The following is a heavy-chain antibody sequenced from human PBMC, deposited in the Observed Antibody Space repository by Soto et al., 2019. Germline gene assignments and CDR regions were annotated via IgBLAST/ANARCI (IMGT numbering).Heavy chain of an antibody. V-gene: IGHV3-9*01. Sequence: GGSLRLSCAASGFTFDDYAMHWVRQAPGKGLEWVSGISWNSGSIGYADSVKGRFTISRDNAKNSLYLQMNSLRAEDTALYYCAKGPVRSWYAHFDYWGQGTLVTVSS. J-gene: IGHJ4*02. CDR1: GFTFDDYA. D-gene: IGHD6-13*01. CDR2: ISWNSGSI. CDR3: AKGPVRSWYAHFDY.